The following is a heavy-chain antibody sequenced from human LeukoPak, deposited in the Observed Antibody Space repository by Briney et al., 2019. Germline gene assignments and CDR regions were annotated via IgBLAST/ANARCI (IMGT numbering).Heavy chain of an antibody. D-gene: IGHD3-16*02. Sequence: GASVKVSCKASGYTFTSYYMHWVRQAPGQGLEWMGIINPSGGSTSYAQKFQGRVTMTRDTSKSTVYMELSSLRSEDTAVYYCARDYVWGSYRHSTYFDYWGQGTLVTVSS. CDR1: GYTFTSYY. CDR3: ARDYVWGSYRHSTYFDY. CDR2: INPSGGST. V-gene: IGHV1-46*01. J-gene: IGHJ4*02.